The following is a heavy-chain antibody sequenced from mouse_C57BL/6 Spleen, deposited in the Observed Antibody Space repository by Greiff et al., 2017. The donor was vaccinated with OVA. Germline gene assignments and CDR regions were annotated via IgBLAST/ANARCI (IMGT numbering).Heavy chain of an antibody. CDR1: GFTFSSYT. V-gene: IGHV5-9*01. CDR3: ARDPHTRYYCDY. CDR2: ISGGGGNT. Sequence: DVMLVESGGGLVKPGGSLKLSCAASGFTFSSYTMSWVRQTPEKRLEWVATISGGGGNTYYPDSVKGRFTISRDNAKNTLYLQLSSLRAEDTALYYCARDPHTRYYCDYWGEGTTLTDSS. J-gene: IGHJ2*01.